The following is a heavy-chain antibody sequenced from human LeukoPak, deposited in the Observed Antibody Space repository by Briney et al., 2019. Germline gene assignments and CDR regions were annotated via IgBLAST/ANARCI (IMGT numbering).Heavy chain of an antibody. CDR1: GGSISSYY. V-gene: IGHV4-59*08. CDR3: ARHGGGYGSGSYYFDY. Sequence: SETLSLTFTVSGGSISSYYWSWIRQPPGKGLEWIGYIYYSGSTNYNPSLKSRVTISVDTSKNQFPLKLSSVTAADTAVYYCARHGGGYGSGSYYFDYWGQGTLVTVSS. CDR2: IYYSGST. D-gene: IGHD3-10*01. J-gene: IGHJ4*02.